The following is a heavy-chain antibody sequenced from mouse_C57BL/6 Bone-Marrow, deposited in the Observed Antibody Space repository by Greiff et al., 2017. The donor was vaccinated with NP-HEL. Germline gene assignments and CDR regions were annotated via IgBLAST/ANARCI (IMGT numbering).Heavy chain of an antibody. CDR2: IDPSDSST. CDR3: ARGSMVTTVDY. CDR1: GYTFTSYW. V-gene: IGHV1-59*01. D-gene: IGHD2-2*01. Sequence: VQLQQPGAELVRPGTSVKLSCKASGYTFTSYWMHWVKQRPGQGLEWIGVIDPSDSSTNYNQKFKGKATLTVDTSSSTAYMQLRSLTSEDSAVYYCARGSMVTTVDYWGQGTTLTVSS. J-gene: IGHJ2*01.